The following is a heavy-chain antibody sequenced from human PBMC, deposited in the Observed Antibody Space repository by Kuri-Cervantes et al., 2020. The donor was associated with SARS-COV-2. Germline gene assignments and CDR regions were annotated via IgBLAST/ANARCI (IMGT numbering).Heavy chain of an antibody. CDR3: ARDMTYYCYGMDV. CDR2: IDPSDSYT. Sequence: KVSCKGSGYSFTSYWISWVRQMPGKGLEWMGRIDPSDSYTNYSPSFQGHVTISADKSISTAYLQWSSLKASDTAMYYCARDMTYYCYGMDVWGQGTTVTVSS. CDR1: GYSFTSYW. J-gene: IGHJ6*02. V-gene: IGHV5-10-1*01.